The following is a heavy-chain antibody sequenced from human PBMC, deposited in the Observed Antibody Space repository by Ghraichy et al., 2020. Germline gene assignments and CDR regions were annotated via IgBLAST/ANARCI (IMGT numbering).Heavy chain of an antibody. CDR2: IHYSGST. V-gene: IGHV4-59*01. D-gene: IGHD3-10*01. Sequence: SETLSLTCTVSGGSISSYYWGWVRQPPGKGLEWIGYIHYSGSTSYNSSLTSRVTISVDTSKNQFSLKLNSVTAADTAVYYCANYGPGRQKYFQHWGQGTLVSVSS. CDR1: GGSISSYY. J-gene: IGHJ1*01. CDR3: ANYGPGRQKYFQH.